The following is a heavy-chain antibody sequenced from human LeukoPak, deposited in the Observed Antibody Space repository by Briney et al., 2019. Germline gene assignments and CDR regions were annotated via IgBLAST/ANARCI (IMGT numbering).Heavy chain of an antibody. CDR2: KKKDGSEK. CDR1: GFTISCYW. D-gene: IGHD3-10*01. J-gene: IGHJ4*02. Sequence: PGGSLRLSCAASGFTISCYWMSLVRLAPGKGLEWVANKKKDGSEKYYMDSVRGRFIISRDNAKNSLYLQMNSLRAEDTAVYYCASRGYYYGSGSYYNSYYFDFWGQGTLVTVSS. V-gene: IGHV3-7*03. CDR3: ASRGYYYGSGSYYNSYYFDF.